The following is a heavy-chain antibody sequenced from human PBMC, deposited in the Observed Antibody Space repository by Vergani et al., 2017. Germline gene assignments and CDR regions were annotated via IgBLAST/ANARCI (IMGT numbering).Heavy chain of an antibody. CDR2: INPNSGGT. Sequence: QVQLVQSGAEVKKPGASVKVSCKASGYTFTGYYMHWVRQAPGQGLEWMGWINPNSGGTNYAQKFQGRVTMTRDTSISTAYMELNSLRAEDTAVYYCARGSYYDSSGYYPDGAEDWFDPWGQGTLVTVSS. CDR3: ARGSYYDSSGYYPDGAEDWFDP. CDR1: GYTFTGYY. V-gene: IGHV1-2*02. D-gene: IGHD3-22*01. J-gene: IGHJ5*02.